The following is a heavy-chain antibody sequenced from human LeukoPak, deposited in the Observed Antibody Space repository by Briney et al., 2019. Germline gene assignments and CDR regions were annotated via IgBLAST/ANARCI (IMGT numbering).Heavy chain of an antibody. J-gene: IGHJ3*02. D-gene: IGHD2-15*01. CDR1: AGSISGYY. V-gene: IGHV4-59*01. CDR2: IYYTGNT. CDR3: ARERVIATTYDAFDI. Sequence: SETLSLTCTVPAGSISGYYWTWIRQPPGKGLEWIGNIYYTGNTDYNRSLKSRVTISIDTSKNQFSLKLSSVTAADTALYYCARERVIATTYDAFDIWGQGTMVTVSS.